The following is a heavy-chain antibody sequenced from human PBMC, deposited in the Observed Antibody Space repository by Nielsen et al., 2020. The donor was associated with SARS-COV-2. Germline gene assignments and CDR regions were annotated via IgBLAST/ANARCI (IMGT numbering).Heavy chain of an antibody. V-gene: IGHV4-59*08. Sequence: SETLSLTCTVSGGSITNDFWNWVRQPPGKGLEWIGSISYSGSPYYNPSLKSRVTMSVDTSKKQFSLKLSSVTAADTAVYYCARAYYYGSGTPALLDYWGQGTLVTVSS. D-gene: IGHD3-10*01. CDR2: ISYSGSP. CDR1: GGSITNDF. CDR3: ARAYYYGSGTPALLDY. J-gene: IGHJ4*02.